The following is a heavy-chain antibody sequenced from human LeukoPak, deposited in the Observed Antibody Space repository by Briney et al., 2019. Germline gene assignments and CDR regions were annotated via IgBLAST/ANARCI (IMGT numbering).Heavy chain of an antibody. V-gene: IGHV1-18*01. J-gene: IGHJ4*02. CDR2: ISAYNGNT. D-gene: IGHD3-9*01. Sequence: ASVKVSCKASGYTFTSYGISWVRQAPGQGLEWMGWISAYNGNTNYAQKLQGRVTMTTDTSTSTAYMEVRSLRSDDTAVYYCARSPYYDILTGYYSGGYFDYWGQGTLVTVSS. CDR1: GYTFTSYG. CDR3: ARSPYYDILTGYYSGGYFDY.